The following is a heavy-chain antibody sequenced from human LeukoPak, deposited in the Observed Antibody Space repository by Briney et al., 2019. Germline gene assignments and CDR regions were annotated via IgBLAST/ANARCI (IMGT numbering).Heavy chain of an antibody. CDR1: GYTFTSYG. J-gene: IGHJ5*02. Sequence: ASVKVSCKASGYTFTSYGISWVRQAPGQGLEWMGWISAYNGNTNYAQKLQGRVTMTTDTSTSTAYMELRSLRSDDTAVYYRAREVAAPRCNWFDPWGQGTLVTVSS. CDR2: ISAYNGNT. D-gene: IGHD6-19*01. V-gene: IGHV1-18*01. CDR3: AREVAAPRCNWFDP.